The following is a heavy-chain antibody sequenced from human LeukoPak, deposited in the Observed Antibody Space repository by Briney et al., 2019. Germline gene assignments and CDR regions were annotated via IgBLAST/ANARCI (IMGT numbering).Heavy chain of an antibody. D-gene: IGHD2-2*01. V-gene: IGHV3-23*01. CDR1: GFTFSSYG. CDR3: ATDPCSSTSCYYYYYYYMDV. J-gene: IGHJ6*03. CDR2: ISGSGGST. Sequence: PGGSLRLSCAASGFTFSSYGMSWVRQAPGKGLEWVSAISGSGGSTYYADSVKGRFTISRDNSKNTLYLQMNSLRAEDTAVYYCATDPCSSTSCYYYYYYYMDVWGKGTTVTVSS.